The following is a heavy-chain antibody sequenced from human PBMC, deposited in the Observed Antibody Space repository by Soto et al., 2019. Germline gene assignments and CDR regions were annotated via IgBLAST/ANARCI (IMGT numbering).Heavy chain of an antibody. D-gene: IGHD6-25*01. CDR3: ASEYSSAQADYYGMDV. J-gene: IGHJ6*02. Sequence: QVQLVQSGADVKKPGSSVKVSCKASGGTFSSYAISWVRQAPGQGLEWMGGIIPIFGTANYAQKFQGRVTITADESTSTAYMELSSLRSEDTAVYYCASEYSSAQADYYGMDVWGQGTTFTVCS. V-gene: IGHV1-69*12. CDR1: GGTFSSYA. CDR2: IIPIFGTA.